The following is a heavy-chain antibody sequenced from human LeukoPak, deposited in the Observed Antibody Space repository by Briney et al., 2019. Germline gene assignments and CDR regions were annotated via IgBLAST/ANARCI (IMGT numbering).Heavy chain of an antibody. V-gene: IGHV4-61*01. D-gene: IGHD4-17*01. CDR2: IYYSGST. J-gene: IGHJ5*02. CDR1: GGSVSSGSYY. CDR3: AVETTVTNWFDP. Sequence: SETLSLTCTVSGGSVSSGSYYWSWIRQPPGKGLEWIGYIYYSGSTNYNPSLKSRVTISVDTPKNQFSLKLSSVTAADTAVYYCAVETTVTNWFDPWGQGTLVTVSS.